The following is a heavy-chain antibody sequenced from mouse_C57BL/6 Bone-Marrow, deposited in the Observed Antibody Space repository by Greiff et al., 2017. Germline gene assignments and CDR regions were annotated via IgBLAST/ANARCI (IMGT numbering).Heavy chain of an antibody. CDR1: GFTFSDYG. CDR2: ISNLAYSI. V-gene: IGHV5-15*04. J-gene: IGHJ1*03. CDR3: ARHEYYGSSYGYFDV. D-gene: IGHD1-1*01. Sequence: EVKLVESGGGLVQPGGSLKLSCAASGFTFSDYGMEWVRQAPRKGPEWVAFISNLAYSIYYADTVTGRFTISRENAKNTLYLEMSSLRSEYTAMYYCARHEYYGSSYGYFDVWGTGTTVTVSS.